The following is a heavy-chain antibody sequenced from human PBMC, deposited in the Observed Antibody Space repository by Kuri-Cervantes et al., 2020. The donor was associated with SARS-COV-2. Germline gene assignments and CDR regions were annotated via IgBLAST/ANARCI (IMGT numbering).Heavy chain of an antibody. Sequence: GGSLRLSCAASGFTFSNAWMSWVRQAPGKGLEWVGHTKSKTDGGTTDYAAPVKGRFTISRDDSKNTLYLQMNSLKTEDTAVYYCTTERGYCSSTSCYGVRWFDPWGQGTLVTVSS. V-gene: IGHV3-15*01. J-gene: IGHJ5*02. CDR1: GFTFSNAW. CDR2: TKSKTDGGTT. D-gene: IGHD2-2*01. CDR3: TTERGYCSSTSCYGVRWFDP.